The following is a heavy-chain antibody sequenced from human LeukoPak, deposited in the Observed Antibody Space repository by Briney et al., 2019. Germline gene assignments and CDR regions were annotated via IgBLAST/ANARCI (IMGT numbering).Heavy chain of an antibody. Sequence: PGGTLRLSCAGSGFTFNNYAMSWVRQAPGKGLEWVAVIWYDGSNKYYADSVKGRFTISRDNSKTTLYLQMNSLRAEETAVYYRARDSSGWLGPDYWGQGTLVTVSS. CDR1: GFTFNNYA. CDR3: ARDSSGWLGPDY. D-gene: IGHD6-19*01. CDR2: IWYDGSNK. J-gene: IGHJ4*02. V-gene: IGHV3-33*08.